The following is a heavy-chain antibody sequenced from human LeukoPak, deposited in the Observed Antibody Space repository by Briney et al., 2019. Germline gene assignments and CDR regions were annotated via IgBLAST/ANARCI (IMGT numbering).Heavy chain of an antibody. D-gene: IGHD5-12*01. Sequence: GGSLRLSCAASGFTFSSYAMSWVRQAPGKGLEWVSTISGSGADTYYADSVTGRFTISRDNSKDTLYLQMNSLRAEDTAVYYCAKDPRWSMVATEGHDYWGQGTLVTVSS. V-gene: IGHV3-23*01. CDR1: GFTFSSYA. CDR2: ISGSGADT. CDR3: AKDPRWSMVATEGHDY. J-gene: IGHJ4*02.